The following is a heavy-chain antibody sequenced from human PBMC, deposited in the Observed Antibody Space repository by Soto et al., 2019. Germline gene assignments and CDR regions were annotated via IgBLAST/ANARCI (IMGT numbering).Heavy chain of an antibody. CDR2: VSGGGVHT. J-gene: IGHJ4*02. V-gene: IGHV3-23*01. Sequence: EVTLLESGGGLVQPGGSLRLSCAASGFAFSTYAMTWVRQAPGKGLEWVSPVSGGGVHTYYADSVRGRSTVSRDASKNTLYLHMDSLRPEDTAVYYCAKSGFADLEYWGQGALVTVSS. CDR1: GFAFSTYA. D-gene: IGHD1-26*01. CDR3: AKSGFADLEY.